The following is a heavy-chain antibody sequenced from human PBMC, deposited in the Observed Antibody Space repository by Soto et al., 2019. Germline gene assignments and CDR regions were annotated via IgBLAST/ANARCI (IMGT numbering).Heavy chain of an antibody. CDR1: GFTFSSYW. V-gene: IGHV3-7*03. D-gene: IGHD3-22*01. Sequence: EVQLVESGGGLVQPGGSLRLSCAASGFTFSSYWMSWVRQAPGKGLEWVANIKQDGSEKYYVDSVKGRFTISRDNAKNSLYLKMNSLRAEDTAVYYCARGGSRYYYDSSGYSFDYWGQGTLVTVSS. J-gene: IGHJ4*02. CDR3: ARGGSRYYYDSSGYSFDY. CDR2: IKQDGSEK.